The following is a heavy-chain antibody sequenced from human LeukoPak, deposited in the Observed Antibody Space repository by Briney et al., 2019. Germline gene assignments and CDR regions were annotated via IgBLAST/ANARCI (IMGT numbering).Heavy chain of an antibody. CDR2: IYASGST. CDR3: ARYGGPGPGYYCGMDV. J-gene: IGHJ6*02. Sequence: SETLSLTCTVSGGSISSYYWIWIRQPAGKGLEWIGRIYASGSTNDNPSLKSRVTMSVDASKNQFSLHVNSVTAADTAVYYCARYGGPGPGYYCGMDVWGQGTTVTVSS. D-gene: IGHD3-16*01. V-gene: IGHV4-4*07. CDR1: GGSISSYY.